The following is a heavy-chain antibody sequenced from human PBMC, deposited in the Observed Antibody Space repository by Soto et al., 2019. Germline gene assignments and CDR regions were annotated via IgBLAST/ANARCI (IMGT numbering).Heavy chain of an antibody. CDR3: ARFPGYCSSTSCYVYNWFDP. CDR1: GYTFTSYG. CDR2: ISAYNGNT. J-gene: IGHJ5*02. V-gene: IGHV1-18*01. D-gene: IGHD2-2*01. Sequence: QVQLVQSGAEVKKPGASVKVSCKASGYTFTSYGISWVRQAPGQGYEWMGWISAYNGNTNYAQKLQGRVTMTTDTSTSTADMELRSLRSDDTAVYYCARFPGYCSSTSCYVYNWFDPWGQGTLVTVSS.